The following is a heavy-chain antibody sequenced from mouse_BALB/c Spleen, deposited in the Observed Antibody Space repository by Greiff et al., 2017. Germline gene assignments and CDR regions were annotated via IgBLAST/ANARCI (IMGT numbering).Heavy chain of an antibody. Sequence: EVMLVESGGGLVQPGGSRKLSCAASGFTFSSFGMHWVRQAPEKGLEWVAYISSGSSTIYYADTVKGRFTISRDNPKNTLFLQMTSLRSEDTAMYYCARKEDYRHAMDYWGQGTSVTVSS. CDR3: ARKEDYRHAMDY. CDR1: GFTFSSFG. CDR2: ISSGSSTI. J-gene: IGHJ4*01. V-gene: IGHV5-17*02. D-gene: IGHD2-14*01.